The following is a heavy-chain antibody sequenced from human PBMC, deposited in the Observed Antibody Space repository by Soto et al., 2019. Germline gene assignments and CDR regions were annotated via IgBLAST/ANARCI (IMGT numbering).Heavy chain of an antibody. Sequence: QVQLQESGPGLVKASETLSLTCAVSGDSISSGAWWSWVRQSPGKGLQWIGEIYHSGNTRNNPSLKSRVTMSVAKSNNQFSLNLMSVTAADTDTYYCARDSRTGCSSTDCSMSWGRGILVTVSS. V-gene: IGHV4-4*02. CDR1: GDSISSGAW. D-gene: IGHD2-2*01. J-gene: IGHJ5*02. CDR2: IYHSGNT. CDR3: ARDSRTGCSSTDCSMS.